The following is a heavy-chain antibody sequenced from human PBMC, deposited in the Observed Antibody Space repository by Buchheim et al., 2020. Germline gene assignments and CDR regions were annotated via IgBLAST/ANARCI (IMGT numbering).Heavy chain of an antibody. Sequence: QVQLVESGGGVVRPGRSLRLSCAASGFTFSNYGMHWVRQAPGKGLEWVAVISYDGSNKYYADSVKGRFTISRDNSKNTLYLQMNSLRAEDTAVYYCAKTGDYDSSGYYEFDYWGQGTL. J-gene: IGHJ4*02. V-gene: IGHV3-30*18. CDR1: GFTFSNYG. CDR3: AKTGDYDSSGYYEFDY. CDR2: ISYDGSNK. D-gene: IGHD3-22*01.